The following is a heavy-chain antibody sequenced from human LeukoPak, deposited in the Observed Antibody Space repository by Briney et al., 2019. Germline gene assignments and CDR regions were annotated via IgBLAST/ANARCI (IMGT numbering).Heavy chain of an antibody. CDR1: RASFNSSDYC. CDR3: PISSGYLGDDVFES. Sequence: SETLSLTCSVSRASFNSSDYCWGWVRQPPGKGLEWIGTIYYRGNTYYNPSLKSRVTISVDTSKNQFYLKLSSATAADTAVYYRPISSGYLGDDVFESWAKGLWSPSLQ. CDR2: IYYRGNT. V-gene: IGHV4-39*01. D-gene: IGHD3-22*01. J-gene: IGHJ3*02.